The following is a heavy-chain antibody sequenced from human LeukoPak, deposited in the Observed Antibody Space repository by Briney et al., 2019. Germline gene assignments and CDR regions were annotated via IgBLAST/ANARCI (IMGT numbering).Heavy chain of an antibody. CDR3: ARPGAGGTFNY. J-gene: IGHJ4*02. CDR1: GFTFSSYA. D-gene: IGHD2-8*02. CDR2: ISGSGGST. V-gene: IGHV3-23*01. Sequence: GGSLRLSCAASGFTFSSYAMSWVRQAPGKGLEWVSAISGSGGSTYYADSVKGRFTISRDNAKNSLYLQMNSLRAEDTAVYYCARPGAGGTFNYWGQGTLVTVSS.